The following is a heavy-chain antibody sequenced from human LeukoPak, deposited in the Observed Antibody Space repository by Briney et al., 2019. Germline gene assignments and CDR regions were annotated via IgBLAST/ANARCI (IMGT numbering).Heavy chain of an antibody. Sequence: SETLSLTCTVSGGSISSSSYYWGWIRQPPGKGLEWIGSIYYSGSTYYNPSLKSRVTISVDTSKNQFSLKLTSVTAADTAVYFCAKTAPDELRWFGDTPHHYYMDVWGKGTTVTVSS. CDR2: IYYSGST. J-gene: IGHJ6*03. CDR1: GGSISSSSYY. V-gene: IGHV4-39*07. D-gene: IGHD3-10*01. CDR3: AKTAPDELRWFGDTPHHYYMDV.